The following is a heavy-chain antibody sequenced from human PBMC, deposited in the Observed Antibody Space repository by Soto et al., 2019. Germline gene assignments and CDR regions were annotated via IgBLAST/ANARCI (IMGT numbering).Heavy chain of an antibody. Sequence: EVQLLESGGGLVQPGGSLRLSCAASGFTFSTYAMSWVRQAPGKGLEWVSAISGSGASTYFADSVKGRFTISRDNSKNTLYLQMNSLRAADTALYYCAKDTYPDFWSGYPDYWGQGTLVSVSS. CDR1: GFTFSTYA. CDR2: ISGSGAST. V-gene: IGHV3-23*01. D-gene: IGHD3-3*01. CDR3: AKDTYPDFWSGYPDY. J-gene: IGHJ4*02.